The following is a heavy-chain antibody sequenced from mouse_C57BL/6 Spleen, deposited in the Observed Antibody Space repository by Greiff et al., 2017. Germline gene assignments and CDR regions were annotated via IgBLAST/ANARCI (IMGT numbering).Heavy chain of an antibody. CDR1: GYTFTSYW. D-gene: IGHD2-14*01. CDR2: IYPSSGNT. J-gene: IGHJ2*01. V-gene: IGHV1-81*01. Sequence: QVQLKQSGAELVRPGASVKLSCKASGYTFTSYWISWVQQRPGQGLEWIGEIYPSSGNTYYNEKFKGKATLTGDKSSSTAYMELRSLTSEDSAGYYCARDFGTIRVDYWGQGTTLTVSA. CDR3: ARDFGTIRVDY.